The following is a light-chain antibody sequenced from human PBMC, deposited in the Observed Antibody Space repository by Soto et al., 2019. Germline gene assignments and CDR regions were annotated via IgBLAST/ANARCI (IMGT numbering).Light chain of an antibody. CDR1: SSNIGAGYD. Sequence: QSALTQPPSVSGAPGQRVTISCTGSSSNIGAGYDVHWYQQLPGTAPKLLIYGNSNRPSGVPDRFSGSKSGTSASLAITGLQAEDESDYYCPSYDSSLSGSHVFGPGTKVTVL. CDR3: PSYDSSLSGSHV. V-gene: IGLV1-40*01. CDR2: GNS. J-gene: IGLJ1*01.